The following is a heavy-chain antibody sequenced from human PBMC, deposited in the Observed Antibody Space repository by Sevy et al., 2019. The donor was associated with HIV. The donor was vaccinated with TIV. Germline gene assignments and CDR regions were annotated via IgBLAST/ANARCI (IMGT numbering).Heavy chain of an antibody. CDR3: ARQGGLVDRAFYY. D-gene: IGHD3-10*01. CDR2: IFFSGST. V-gene: IGHV4-39*01. Sequence: SETLSLTCTVSGVSISSSSYDWGWIRQPPGKGLEWIASIFFSGSTYYNPSLKSRVTISVDTSKNQFSLKLNSVTAADTALYYCARQGGLVDRAFYYWGQGTLVTVSS. J-gene: IGHJ4*02. CDR1: GVSISSSSYD.